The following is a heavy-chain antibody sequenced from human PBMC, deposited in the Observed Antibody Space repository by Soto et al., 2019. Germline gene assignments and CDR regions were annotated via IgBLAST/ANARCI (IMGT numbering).Heavy chain of an antibody. V-gene: IGHV1-2*04. D-gene: IGHD5-12*01. Sequence: QVQLVQSGAEVKKPGASVKVSCKASGYTFTGYYMHWVRQAPGQGLEWMGWINPNSGGTNYAQKFQGWVTMTRDTSXXTAYMELRRLTSNDTAVYYCATGSDSDYEYTALGSWGQGTLVTVSS. J-gene: IGHJ5*02. CDR2: INPNSGGT. CDR3: ATGSDSDYEYTALGS. CDR1: GYTFTGYY.